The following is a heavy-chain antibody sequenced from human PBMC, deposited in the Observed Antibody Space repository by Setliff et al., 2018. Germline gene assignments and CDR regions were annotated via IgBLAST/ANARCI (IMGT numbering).Heavy chain of an antibody. Sequence: QPGGSLRLSCAASRITFSSFAMHWVRQAPGKGLEWVGFIRFDGTIKYYADSVKGRFTISRDNSKNTLYLEMNSLRVEDSAIYYCVCFSWRGCSGDTCYSGDDSFDMWGQGTVVTVSS. V-gene: IGHV3-30*02. CDR2: IRFDGTIK. CDR3: VCFSWRGCSGDTCYSGDDSFDM. D-gene: IGHD2-15*01. CDR1: RITFSSFA. J-gene: IGHJ3*02.